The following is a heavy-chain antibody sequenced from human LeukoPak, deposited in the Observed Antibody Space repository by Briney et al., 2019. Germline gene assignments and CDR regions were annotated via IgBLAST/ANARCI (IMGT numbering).Heavy chain of an antibody. CDR1: GFTFSSYS. J-gene: IGHJ4*02. D-gene: IGHD5-18*01. CDR3: ARDPDGYRQGHHFGY. Sequence: PGGSLRLSCAASGFTFSSYSMNWVRQAPGKGLEWVSAITGSGGSTYYADSVKGRFTISRDNSENTLYLQMNSLKAEDTAVYYCARDPDGYRQGHHFGYWGQGTLVTVSS. V-gene: IGHV3-23*01. CDR2: ITGSGGST.